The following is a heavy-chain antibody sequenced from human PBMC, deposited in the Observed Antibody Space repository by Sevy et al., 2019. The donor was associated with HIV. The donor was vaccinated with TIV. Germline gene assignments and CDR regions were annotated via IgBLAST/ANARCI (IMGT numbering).Heavy chain of an antibody. V-gene: IGHV3-49*03. D-gene: IGHD3-10*01. Sequence: GGSLRLSCTGSGFSFGDYAMSWFRQAPGKGLEWVGFIRSKSYGGTVEYAASVKGRFTISRDDSNSVAYLLMNSLSTEDTAMFYCTREGVRWFGELTRFDSWGQGTLVTVSS. CDR3: TREGVRWFGELTRFDS. J-gene: IGHJ4*02. CDR1: GFSFGDYA. CDR2: IRSKSYGGTV.